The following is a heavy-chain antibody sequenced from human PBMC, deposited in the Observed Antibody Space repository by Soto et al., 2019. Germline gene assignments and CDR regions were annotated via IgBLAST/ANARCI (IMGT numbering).Heavy chain of an antibody. D-gene: IGHD5-18*01. J-gene: IGHJ5*02. CDR2: IIPILGIA. Sequence: QVQLVQSGAEVKKPGSSVKVSCKASGGTFSSYTISWVRQAPGQGLEWMGRIIPILGIANYAQKFQGRVTITADKSTSTAYMELSSLRSEDTAVYYCASSTWIQLWLSWFDPWGQGTLVTVSS. V-gene: IGHV1-69*02. CDR1: GGTFSSYT. CDR3: ASSTWIQLWLSWFDP.